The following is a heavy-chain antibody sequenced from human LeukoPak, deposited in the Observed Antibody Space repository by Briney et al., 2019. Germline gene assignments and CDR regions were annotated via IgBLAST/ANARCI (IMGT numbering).Heavy chain of an antibody. CDR1: GYSFTNDW. V-gene: IGHV5-51*01. J-gene: IGHJ3*02. Sequence: GESLKISCKGSGYSFTNDWIGWVCQMPGKGLEWMGIIYPGDSDTRYSPSFQGQVTISADKSISTAYLQWNSLKASDTAMYYCARGDYNKGAFDIWGQGTMVTVSS. D-gene: IGHD4-11*01. CDR2: IYPGDSDT. CDR3: ARGDYNKGAFDI.